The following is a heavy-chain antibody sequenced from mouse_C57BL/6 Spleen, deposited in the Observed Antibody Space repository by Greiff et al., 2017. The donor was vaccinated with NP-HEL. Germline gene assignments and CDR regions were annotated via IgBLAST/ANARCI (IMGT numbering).Heavy chain of an antibody. D-gene: IGHD4-1*01. CDR2: IDPSDSYT. CDR1: GYTFTSYW. J-gene: IGHJ3*01. CDR3: ARSRGERGRWFAY. Sequence: QVQLQQPGAELVRPGTSVKLSCKASGYTFTSYWMHWVKQRPGQGLEWIGVIDPSDSYTNYNQKFKGKATLTVDTSSSTAYMQLSSLTSEDSAVYYCARSRGERGRWFAYWGQGTLVTVSA. V-gene: IGHV1-59*01.